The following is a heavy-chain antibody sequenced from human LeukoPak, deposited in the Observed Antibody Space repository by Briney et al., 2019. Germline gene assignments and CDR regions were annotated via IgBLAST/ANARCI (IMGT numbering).Heavy chain of an antibody. CDR1: GFTFSSYG. J-gene: IGHJ4*02. CDR3: AREQYYYDSSGYYRRYYFDY. V-gene: IGHV3-33*01. D-gene: IGHD3-22*01. CDR2: IWYDGSNK. Sequence: PGGSLRLSCAASGFTFSSYGMHWVRQAPGKGLEWVAVIWYDGSNKYYADSVKGRFTISRDNSKNTLYLQMNSLRAEDTAVYYCAREQYYYDSSGYYRRYYFDYWGQGTLVTVSS.